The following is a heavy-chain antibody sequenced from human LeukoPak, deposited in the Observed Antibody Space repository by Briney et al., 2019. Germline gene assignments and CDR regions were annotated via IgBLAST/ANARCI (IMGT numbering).Heavy chain of an antibody. CDR3: ARDRVDFWSGYYTGRE. D-gene: IGHD3-3*01. Sequence: PSETLSLTCTVSGTSITRTYWSWIRQPPGRGLESVGYVYDTGDTNYNPSLKSRVTMSLDTSKNQFSLKLSSVTAADTAVYYCARDRVDFWSGYYTGREWGQGTLVTVSS. CDR2: VYDTGDT. J-gene: IGHJ4*02. V-gene: IGHV4-59*12. CDR1: GTSITRTY.